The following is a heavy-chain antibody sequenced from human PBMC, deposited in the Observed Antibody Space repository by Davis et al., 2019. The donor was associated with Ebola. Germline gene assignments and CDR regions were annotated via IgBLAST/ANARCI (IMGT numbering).Heavy chain of an antibody. Sequence: MPSETLSLTCTVSGASISTSYWAWIRQPAGKGLEWIGRVYTSGSGSTYYNPSLQSRVTISVDTSKNQFSLRLTSVTAADAAVYYCARDLNVWGQGTTVTVSS. CDR1: GASISTSY. J-gene: IGHJ6*02. V-gene: IGHV4-4*07. CDR2: VYTSGSGST. CDR3: ARDLNV.